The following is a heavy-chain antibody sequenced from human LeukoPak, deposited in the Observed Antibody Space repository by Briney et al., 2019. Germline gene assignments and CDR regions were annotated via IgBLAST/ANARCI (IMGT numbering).Heavy chain of an antibody. CDR1: GFNFNSYT. CDR2: ILASGSPT. CDR3: AKVGGVSSGYRGNFDY. D-gene: IGHD3-22*01. J-gene: IGHJ4*02. V-gene: IGHV3-23*05. Sequence: PGGSLRLSCAASGFNFNSYTMNWVRQAPGKGLQWVANILASGSPTYYADSVKGRFIISRDNSKNMLYLQMNSLRAEDTAIYYCAKVGGVSSGYRGNFDYWGQGTLVTVSS.